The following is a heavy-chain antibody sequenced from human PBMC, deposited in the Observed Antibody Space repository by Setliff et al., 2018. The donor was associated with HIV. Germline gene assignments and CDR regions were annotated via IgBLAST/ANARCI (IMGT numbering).Heavy chain of an antibody. CDR2: INPNSGGT. CDR3: ARITVDTAMVYDY. CDR1: GYTFTSYA. V-gene: IGHV1-2*06. D-gene: IGHD5-18*01. Sequence: KASGYTFTSYAMHWVRQAPGQGLEWMGRINPNSGGTNYAQKFQGRVTMTRDTSISTAYMELSRLRSDDTAVYYCARITVDTAMVYDYWGQGTLVTVSS. J-gene: IGHJ4*02.